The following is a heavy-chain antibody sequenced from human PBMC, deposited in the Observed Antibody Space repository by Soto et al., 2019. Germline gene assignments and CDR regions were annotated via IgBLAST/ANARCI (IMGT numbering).Heavy chain of an antibody. CDR3: AREEQLAGGQHYGMDV. CDR1: GGSISSTTNW. D-gene: IGHD6-6*01. Sequence: SETLSLTCAVSGGSISSTTNWWSWVRQPPGKGLEWIGEIFHTGSTNYNPSLKSRATISIDKSKNQFSLKLSSVTAADTAVYSCAREEQLAGGQHYGMDVWGQGTTVTSP. CDR2: IFHTGST. V-gene: IGHV4-4*02. J-gene: IGHJ6*02.